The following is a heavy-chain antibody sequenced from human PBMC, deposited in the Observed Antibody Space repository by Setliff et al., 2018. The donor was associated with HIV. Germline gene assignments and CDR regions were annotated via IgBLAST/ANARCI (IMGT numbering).Heavy chain of an antibody. CDR2: ISSTSSTI. Sequence: GGSLRLSCAASGSGFTFSSYSMNWVRQAPGKGLEWVSYISSTSSTIYYADSVKGRFTISRDNAKNSVYLQMNSLRAEDTAMYYCVRPVREPVDWGRGTLVTVSS. D-gene: IGHD6-19*01. CDR1: GSGFTFSSYS. J-gene: IGHJ4*02. V-gene: IGHV3-48*04. CDR3: VRPVREPVD.